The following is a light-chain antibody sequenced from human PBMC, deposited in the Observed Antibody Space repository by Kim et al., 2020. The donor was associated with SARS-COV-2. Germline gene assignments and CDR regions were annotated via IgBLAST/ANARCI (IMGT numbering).Light chain of an antibody. CDR3: QQTYSYPLT. CDR2: SAS. CDR1: QNINTN. J-gene: IGKJ4*01. V-gene: IGKV1-39*01. Sequence: ASVGDRVTITYRASQNINTNLKWYQQKRGKAPKLLIYSASTLQSGVPSRFSGRGSGTDNTLTISSLQPDDFATYYCQQTYSYPLTFGGGTKVDIK.